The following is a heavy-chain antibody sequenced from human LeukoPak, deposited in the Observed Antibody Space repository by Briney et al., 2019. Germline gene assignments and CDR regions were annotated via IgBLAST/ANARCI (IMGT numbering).Heavy chain of an antibody. CDR2: IYTSGST. Sequence: SETLSLTCAVYGGSFSGYYWSWIRQPAGKGLEWIGRIYTSGSTNYNPSLKSRVTMSVDTSKNQFSLKLSSVTAADTAVYYCASLSNLDVWGKGTTVTVSS. D-gene: IGHD3-9*01. CDR3: ASLSNLDV. V-gene: IGHV4-59*10. J-gene: IGHJ6*04. CDR1: GGSFSGYY.